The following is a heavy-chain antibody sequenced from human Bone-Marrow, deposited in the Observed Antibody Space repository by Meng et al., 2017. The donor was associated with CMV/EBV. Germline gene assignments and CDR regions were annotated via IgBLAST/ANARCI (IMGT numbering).Heavy chain of an antibody. CDR2: ISYDGSNK. V-gene: IGHV3-30*04. Sequence: GESLKISCAASGFTFSSYVIHWVRQAPGKGLEWVAAISYDGSNKYYADSVKGRFTISRDNSKNTLYLQMNSLRAEDTAVYYCLSPSNDYWGQGTLVTVSS. CDR3: LSPSNDY. CDR1: GFTFSSYV. J-gene: IGHJ4*02.